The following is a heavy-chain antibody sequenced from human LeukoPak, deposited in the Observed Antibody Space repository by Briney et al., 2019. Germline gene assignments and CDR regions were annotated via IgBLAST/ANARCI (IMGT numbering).Heavy chain of an antibody. CDR2: IKQDGSDK. D-gene: IGHD2-2*01. CDR3: ARVLPVASRDY. V-gene: IGHV3-7*01. J-gene: IGHJ4*02. Sequence: HPGGSLRLSCAASGFTFSTYWMSWVRPAPGEGLEWVANIKQDGSDKFYVDSVKGRFTISRDNAKNSMYLQMNSLRAEDTAVYYCARVLPVASRDYWGQGTLVTVSS. CDR1: GFTFSTYW.